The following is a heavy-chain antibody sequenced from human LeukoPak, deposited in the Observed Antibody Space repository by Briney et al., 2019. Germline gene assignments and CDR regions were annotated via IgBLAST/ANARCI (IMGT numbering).Heavy chain of an antibody. D-gene: IGHD4-17*01. J-gene: IGHJ1*01. Sequence: PSETLSLTCAVYGGSFSGYHWSWIRQPPGKGLEWIGEINHSGSSNYNPSLKSRVTISVDTSKNQFSLKLSSVTAADTAVYYCARGEDGDYYFQHWGQGTLVTVSS. CDR2: INHSGSS. CDR1: GGSFSGYH. CDR3: ARGEDGDYYFQH. V-gene: IGHV4-34*01.